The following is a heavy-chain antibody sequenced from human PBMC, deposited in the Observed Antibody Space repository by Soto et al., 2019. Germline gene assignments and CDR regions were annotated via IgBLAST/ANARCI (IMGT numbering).Heavy chain of an antibody. D-gene: IGHD3-9*01. V-gene: IGHV4-59*01. Sequence: SETLSLTCTVSGGSIGSYYWSWIRQPPGKGLEWIGYIYYSGSTNYNPSLKSRVTISVDTSKNQFSLKLSSVTAADTAVYYCARGKTYYDILTGYYIPWYFDYWGQGTLVTVSS. CDR2: IYYSGST. J-gene: IGHJ4*02. CDR1: GGSIGSYY. CDR3: ARGKTYYDILTGYYIPWYFDY.